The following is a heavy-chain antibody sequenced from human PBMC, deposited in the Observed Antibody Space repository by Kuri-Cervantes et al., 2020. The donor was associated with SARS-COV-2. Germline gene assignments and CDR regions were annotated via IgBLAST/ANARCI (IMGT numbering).Heavy chain of an antibody. J-gene: IGHJ4*02. D-gene: IGHD1-26*01. CDR3: AKDRRWVGAEKYYFDY. V-gene: IGHV3-23*01. CDR2: ISGSGGST. CDR1: GVTFSSYA. Sequence: AESLSHSCAASGVTFSSYAMSWVRQAPGKGLEWVSAISGSGGSTYYADSVKGRFTISRDNSKNTLYLQMNSLRAEDTAVYYCAKDRRWVGAEKYYFDYWGQGTLVTVSS.